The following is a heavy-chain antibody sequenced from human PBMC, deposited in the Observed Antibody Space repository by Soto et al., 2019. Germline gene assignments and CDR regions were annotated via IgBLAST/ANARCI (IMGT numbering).Heavy chain of an antibody. J-gene: IGHJ5*02. D-gene: IGHD6-6*01. V-gene: IGHV4-39*01. Sequence: PSETLSLSCTVSGGSISSSSYYWGWIRQPPGKGLEWIGSIYYSGSTYYNPSLKSRVTISVDTSKNQFSLKLSSVTAADTAVYYCARRSQYSSSSVWFDPWGQGTLVTVSS. CDR1: GGSISSSSYY. CDR2: IYYSGST. CDR3: ARRSQYSSSSVWFDP.